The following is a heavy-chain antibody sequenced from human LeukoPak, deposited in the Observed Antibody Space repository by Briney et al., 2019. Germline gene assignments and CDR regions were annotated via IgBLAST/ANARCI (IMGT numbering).Heavy chain of an antibody. V-gene: IGHV3-23*01. J-gene: IGHJ6*03. CDR1: GFTFTTYA. Sequence: PGGSLRLSCAASGFTFTTYAMSWVRQAPGKGLEWVSTIANSGGSTYYADSVKGRFTISRDNSKNTLYLQMNSLRAEDTAVYYCARIYVGYYYYMDVWGKGTTVTVSS. CDR3: ARIYVGYYYYMDV. CDR2: IANSGGST. D-gene: IGHD5/OR15-5a*01.